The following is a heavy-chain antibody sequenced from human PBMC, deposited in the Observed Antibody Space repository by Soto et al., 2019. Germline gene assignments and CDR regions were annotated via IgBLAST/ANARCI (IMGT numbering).Heavy chain of an antibody. V-gene: IGHV5-10-1*01. Sequence: PGESLKISCKGSGYSFTSYWISWVRQMPGKGLEWMGRIDPSDSYTNYSPSFQGHVTISADKSISTAYLQWSSLKASDTAMYYCARRAYSSSSDDYWGQGTLVTVSS. CDR3: ARRAYSSSSDDY. CDR1: GYSFTSYW. CDR2: IDPSDSYT. J-gene: IGHJ4*02. D-gene: IGHD6-13*01.